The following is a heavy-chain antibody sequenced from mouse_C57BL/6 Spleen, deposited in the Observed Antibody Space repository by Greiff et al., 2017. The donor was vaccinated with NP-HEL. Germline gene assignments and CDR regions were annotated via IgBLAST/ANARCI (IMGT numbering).Heavy chain of an antibody. V-gene: IGHV5-17*01. J-gene: IGHJ2*01. CDR1: GFTFSDYG. CDR2: ISSGSSTI. Sequence: EVQVVESGGGLVKPGGSLKLSCAASGFTFSDYGMHWVRPAPEKGLEWVAYISSGSSTIYNADTVKSRFTISRDNAKNTLFLQMTSLRSEYTAMYYCARGGYYGKGSLDYWGQGTTLTVSS. CDR3: ARGGYYGKGSLDY. D-gene: IGHD1-1*01.